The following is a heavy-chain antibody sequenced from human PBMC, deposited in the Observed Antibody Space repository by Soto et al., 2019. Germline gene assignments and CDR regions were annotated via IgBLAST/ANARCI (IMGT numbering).Heavy chain of an antibody. CDR3: AKDSFWSGYYSYFDY. V-gene: IGHV3-23*01. J-gene: IGHJ4*02. CDR1: GFTFSSDA. D-gene: IGHD3-3*01. CDR2: ISGSGGST. Sequence: GGSLRLSCAASGFTFSSDAMSWVRQAPGKGLEWVSAISGSGGSTYYADSVKGRFTISRDNSKNTLYLQMNSLRAEDTAVYYCAKDSFWSGYYSYFDYWGQGTLVTV.